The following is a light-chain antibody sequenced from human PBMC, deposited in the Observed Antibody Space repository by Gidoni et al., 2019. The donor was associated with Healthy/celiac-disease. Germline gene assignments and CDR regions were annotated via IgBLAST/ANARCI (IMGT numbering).Light chain of an antibody. CDR2: YAS. V-gene: IGKV3-11*01. CDR3: QQRSNWPPLFT. J-gene: IGKJ3*01. Sequence: EIVLTQSPATLSLSPGERATLSFRASQSVSSCLAWYQQKPGKAPRRLIYYASNGSTGIPARFSGSGSGTDFTLTISSLEPEEFAVYYCQQRSNWPPLFTFXPXTKVDIK. CDR1: QSVSSC.